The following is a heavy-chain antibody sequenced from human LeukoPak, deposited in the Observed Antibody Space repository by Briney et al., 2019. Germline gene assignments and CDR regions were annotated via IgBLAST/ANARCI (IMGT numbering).Heavy chain of an antibody. D-gene: IGHD5-24*01. V-gene: IGHV3-30*04. CDR2: ISYDGSNK. J-gene: IGHJ4*02. Sequence: GGSLRLSCAASGFTFSSYAMHWVRQAPGKGLEWVAVISYDGSNKYYADSVKGRFTISRDNSKNTLYLQMNSLRAEDTAVYYCAGDGGVEMASHFDYWGQGTLVTVSS. CDR1: GFTFSSYA. CDR3: AGDGGVEMASHFDY.